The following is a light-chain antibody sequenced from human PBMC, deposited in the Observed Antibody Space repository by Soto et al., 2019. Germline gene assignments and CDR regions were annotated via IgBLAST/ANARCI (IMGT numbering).Light chain of an antibody. V-gene: IGKV3-15*01. J-gene: IGKJ1*01. Sequence: ILMTQSPATLSVSPGERATLSCRASQSVSNNLAWYQQKPGQAPRLLIYDASTRATGIPARFSGSGSGTEFTRTSSGLQAEDVAVYYCQQYNNGPPWTFGQGTKVEIK. CDR2: DAS. CDR1: QSVSNN. CDR3: QQYNNGPPWT.